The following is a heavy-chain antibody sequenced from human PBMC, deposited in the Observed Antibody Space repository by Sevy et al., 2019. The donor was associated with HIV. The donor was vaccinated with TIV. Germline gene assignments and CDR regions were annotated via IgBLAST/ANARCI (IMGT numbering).Heavy chain of an antibody. Sequence: GGSLRLSCAASGFSYSSYGMHWVRQAPGKGLEWVAYIQYDGSNKDYADSVKGRFTISRDNSKNTLDLQMNILRVEDTAVYYCVKEGGGEGGDHWGQGTLVTVSS. J-gene: IGHJ4*02. D-gene: IGHD2-21*01. CDR1: GFSYSSYG. V-gene: IGHV3-30*02. CDR2: IQYDGSNK. CDR3: VKEGGGEGGDH.